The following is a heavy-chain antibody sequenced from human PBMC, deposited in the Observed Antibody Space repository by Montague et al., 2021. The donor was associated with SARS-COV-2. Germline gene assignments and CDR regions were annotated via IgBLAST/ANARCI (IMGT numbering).Heavy chain of an antibody. CDR3: AHSRYYYYDSSGYRVYYSDY. D-gene: IGHD3-22*01. Sequence: PALVKPTQTLTLTCTFSGFSLSTSGVGVGWIRQPPGKALEWLALIYWDDDKRYSPSLKSRLTITKDTSKNQVVLTMTNMDPVDTATYYCAHSRYYYYDSSGYRVYYSDYWGQGTLVTVSS. V-gene: IGHV2-5*02. CDR1: GFSLSTSGVG. J-gene: IGHJ4*02. CDR2: IYWDDDK.